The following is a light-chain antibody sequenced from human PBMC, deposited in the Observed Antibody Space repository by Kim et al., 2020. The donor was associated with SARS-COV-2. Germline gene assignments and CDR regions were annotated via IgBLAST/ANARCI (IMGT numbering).Light chain of an antibody. CDR3: QQYGSSPST. Sequence: PGERATLSCRASQSVSSSYLAWYQQKPGQAPRLLIYGASSRATGIPDRFSGSGSGTDFTLTISRLEPEDFAVYYCQQYGSSPSTFGQGTRLEIK. CDR1: QSVSSSY. J-gene: IGKJ5*01. CDR2: GAS. V-gene: IGKV3-20*01.